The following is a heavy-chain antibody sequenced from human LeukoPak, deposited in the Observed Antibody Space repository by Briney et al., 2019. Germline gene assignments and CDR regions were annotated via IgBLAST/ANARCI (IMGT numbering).Heavy chain of an antibody. V-gene: IGHV4-39*07. CDR2: IDYSGTT. D-gene: IGHD3-10*01. CDR3: AREAGVNDY. Sequence: SETLSLTCTVSGGSISSSSYYWGWIRQPPGKGLEWIGSIDYSGTTYYNPSLQSRVTISVDTSKNQFSLKLSSVTAADTAVYHCAREAGVNDYWAREPWSPSPQ. J-gene: IGHJ4*02. CDR1: GGSISSSSYY.